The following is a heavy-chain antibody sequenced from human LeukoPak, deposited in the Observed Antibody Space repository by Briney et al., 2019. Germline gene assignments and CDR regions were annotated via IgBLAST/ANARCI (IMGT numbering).Heavy chain of an antibody. Sequence: GGSLRLFCAASGFTFSSYSMNWVRQAPGKGLEWVSSISSSSSYIYYADSVKGRFTISRDNAKNSLYLQMNSLRAEDTAVYYCARGGIQLWLDYWGQGTLVTVSS. CDR1: GFTFSSYS. CDR2: ISSSSSYI. J-gene: IGHJ4*02. D-gene: IGHD5-18*01. V-gene: IGHV3-21*01. CDR3: ARGGIQLWLDY.